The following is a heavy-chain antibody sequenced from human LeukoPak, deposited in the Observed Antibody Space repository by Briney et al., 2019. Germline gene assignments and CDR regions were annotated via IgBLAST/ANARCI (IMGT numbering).Heavy chain of an antibody. CDR1: GFTFCSYG. J-gene: IGHJ4*02. D-gene: IGHD4-17*01. CDR2: ISCDGSNK. CDR3: AKILVTTVSDFDY. Sequence: GGSLRLSCAASGFTFCSYGMHWVRHAPGKGLEWVAGISCDGSNKYYADSVKGRFTISRDNSKNTLYLQMNSLRAEDTAVYYCAKILVTTVSDFDYWGQGTLVTVSS. V-gene: IGHV3-30*18.